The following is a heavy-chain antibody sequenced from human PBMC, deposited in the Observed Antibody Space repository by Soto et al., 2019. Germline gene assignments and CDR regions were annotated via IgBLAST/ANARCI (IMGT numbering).Heavy chain of an antibody. CDR2: IWYDGSNK. V-gene: IGHV3-33*01. CDR3: ARESGSYNVGHYFDY. CDR1: GFTFSSYG. J-gene: IGHJ4*02. Sequence: QVQLVESGGGVVQPGRSLRLSCAASGFTFSSYGMHWVRQAPGKGLEWVAVIWYDGSNKYYADSVKGRFTISRDNSKNTLYLQMNSLRAEDTAVYYCARESGSYNVGHYFDYWGQGTLVTVSS. D-gene: IGHD1-26*01.